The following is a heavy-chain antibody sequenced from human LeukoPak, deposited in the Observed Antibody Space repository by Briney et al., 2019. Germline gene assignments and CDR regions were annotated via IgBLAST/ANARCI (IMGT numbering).Heavy chain of an antibody. V-gene: IGHV3-30*18. D-gene: IGHD3-10*01. J-gene: IGHJ3*02. Sequence: GGSLRLSCAASGFTFSSYGMHWVRQAPGKGLEWVAVISYDGSNKYYADSVKGRFTISRDNSKNTLYLQMNSLRAEDTAVYYCAKDGVGSGRLGAFDIWGQGTMVTVSS. CDR2: ISYDGSNK. CDR3: AKDGVGSGRLGAFDI. CDR1: GFTFSSYG.